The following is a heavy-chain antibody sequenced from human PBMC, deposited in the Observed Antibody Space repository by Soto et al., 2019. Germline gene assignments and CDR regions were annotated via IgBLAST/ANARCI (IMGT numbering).Heavy chain of an antibody. CDR3: AKGPRPTVTTRFDY. Sequence: LRLSCAASGFTFSSYSMSWVRQAPGKGLEWVSAISGSGGSTYYADSVKGRFTISRDNSKNTLYLQMNSLRAEDTAVYYCAKGPRPTVTTRFDYWGQGTLVTVSS. J-gene: IGHJ4*02. CDR2: ISGSGGST. D-gene: IGHD4-17*01. CDR1: GFTFSSYS. V-gene: IGHV3-23*01.